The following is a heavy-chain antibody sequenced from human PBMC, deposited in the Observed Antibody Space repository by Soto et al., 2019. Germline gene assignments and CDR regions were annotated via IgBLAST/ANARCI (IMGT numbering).Heavy chain of an antibody. D-gene: IGHD5-12*01. CDR1: GFTFSSYG. CDR3: AKDPEATEYSEEYFQH. J-gene: IGHJ1*01. V-gene: IGHV3-30*18. Sequence: QVQLVESGGGVVQPGRSLSLSCAASGFTFSSYGMHWVRQAPGKGLEWVAVISYDGSNKYYADSVKGRFTISRDNSQNALYLQMNSLRAEDTAVYYCAKDPEATEYSEEYFQHWGQGTLVTVSS. CDR2: ISYDGSNK.